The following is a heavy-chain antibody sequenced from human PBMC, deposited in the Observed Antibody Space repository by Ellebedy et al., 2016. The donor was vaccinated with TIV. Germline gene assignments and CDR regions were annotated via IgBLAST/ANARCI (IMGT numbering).Heavy chain of an antibody. CDR2: IYYSGST. J-gene: IGHJ4*02. CDR3: ARALRSLNWNYLGPGWFDY. CDR1: GGSISSYY. Sequence: SETLSLXXTVSGGSISSYYWSWIRQPPGKGLEWIGYIYYSGSTNYNPSLKSRVTISVDTSKNQFSLKLSSVTAADTAVYYCARALRSLNWNYLGPGWFDYWGQGTLVTVSS. D-gene: IGHD1-7*01. V-gene: IGHV4-59*01.